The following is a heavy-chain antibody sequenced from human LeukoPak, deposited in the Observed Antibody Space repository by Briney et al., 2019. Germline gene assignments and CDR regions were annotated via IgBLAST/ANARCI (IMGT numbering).Heavy chain of an antibody. J-gene: IGHJ4*02. CDR2: IKQDGSEK. CDR1: GFTFSSYW. D-gene: IGHD3-22*01. CDR3: ARDGDTSGYSD. V-gene: IGHV3-7*01. Sequence: GGSLRLSCAASGFTFSSYWMSWVRQAPGEGLQWVANIKQDGSEKYYVDSVKGRFTISRDNAKNSLYLQMNSLRAEDTAVYYCARDGDTSGYSDWGQGTLVTVSS.